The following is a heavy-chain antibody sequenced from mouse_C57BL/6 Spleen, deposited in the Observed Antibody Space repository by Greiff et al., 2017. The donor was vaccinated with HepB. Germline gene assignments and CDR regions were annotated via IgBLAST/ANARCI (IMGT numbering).Heavy chain of an antibody. Sequence: EVKLMESGGGLVKPGGSLKLSCAASGFTFSSYAMSWVRQTPEKRLEWVATISDGGSYTYYPDNVKGRFTISRDNAKNNLYLQMSHLKSEDTAMYYCARDSWGQGTSVTVSS. CDR2: ISDGGSYT. CDR3: ARDS. J-gene: IGHJ4*01. V-gene: IGHV5-4*01. CDR1: GFTFSSYA.